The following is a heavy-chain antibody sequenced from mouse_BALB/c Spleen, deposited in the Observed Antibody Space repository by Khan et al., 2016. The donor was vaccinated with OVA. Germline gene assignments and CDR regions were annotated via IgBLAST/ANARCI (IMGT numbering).Heavy chain of an antibody. Sequence: QVQLKESGPGLVRPSQTLSITCTVSGFSLTTYGVHRVRQSPGKGLEWLGVIRSAGKTDYNAAFISRLSITKDNSKSQVFFKMNSLQADDTAMYYCARNSYMYDFTYWGQGTLVTVSA. CDR1: GFSLTTYG. CDR2: IRSAGKT. D-gene: IGHD2-14*01. CDR3: ARNSYMYDFTY. V-gene: IGHV2-2*01. J-gene: IGHJ3*01.